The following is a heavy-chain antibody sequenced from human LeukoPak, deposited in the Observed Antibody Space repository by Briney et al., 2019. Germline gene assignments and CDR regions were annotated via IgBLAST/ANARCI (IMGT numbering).Heavy chain of an antibody. D-gene: IGHD6-13*01. CDR3: VKGSAGPRQYYFDY. CDR2: IYSDGRT. J-gene: IGHJ4*02. V-gene: IGHV3-53*01. Sequence: PGGSLRLSCAASGFTVSNNYMSWVRQAPGKGLEWVSVIYSDGRTYYADSVKGRFTITRDNSKNTLSLEMNSLRPEDTAVYYCVKGSAGPRQYYFDYWGQGPLLTVSS. CDR1: GFTVSNNY.